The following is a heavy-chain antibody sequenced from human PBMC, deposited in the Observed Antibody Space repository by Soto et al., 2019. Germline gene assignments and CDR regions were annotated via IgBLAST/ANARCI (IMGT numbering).Heavy chain of an antibody. J-gene: IGHJ4*02. D-gene: IGHD3-16*01. CDR3: ARAVGPFDY. V-gene: IGHV3-33*01. CDR2: IWNDGSNK. Sequence: QVQLVESGGGVVQPGRSLRLSCAASGFTFSIYGMHWVGQAPGKALEWVAVIWNDGSNKYYGDSVKGRFTISRDNSKNTLYLHMNSLRADDTAVYYCARAVGPFDYWGQGTLVTVSS. CDR1: GFTFSIYG.